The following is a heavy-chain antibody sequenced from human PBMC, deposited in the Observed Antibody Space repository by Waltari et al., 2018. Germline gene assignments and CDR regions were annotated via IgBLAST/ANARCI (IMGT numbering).Heavy chain of an antibody. CDR1: GFTFSSYW. D-gene: IGHD3-16*01. CDR3: ARAPWGEDGFDY. CDR2: VSIDGTIT. Sequence: EVQLVESGGGLVQPGGSLRLSCAASGFTFSSYWMHWVRQGPGKGLVWVSRVSIDGTITAYADSVRGRFTISRDNAKNTLYLQMNSLRIEDTAVYYCARAPWGEDGFDYWGQGTLVTVSS. V-gene: IGHV3-74*01. J-gene: IGHJ4*02.